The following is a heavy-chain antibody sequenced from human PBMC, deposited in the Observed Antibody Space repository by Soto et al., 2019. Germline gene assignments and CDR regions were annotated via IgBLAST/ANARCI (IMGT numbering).Heavy chain of an antibody. J-gene: IGHJ3*02. D-gene: IGHD6-19*01. CDR2: ISSSSSYI. CDR1: GFTFSSYS. CDR3: AFSSGWSNDAFDI. Sequence: GGSLRLSCAASGFTFSSYSMNWVRQAPGKGLEWVSSISSSSSYIYYADSVRGRFTISRDNAKNSLYLQMNSLRAEDTAVYYCAFSSGWSNDAFDIWGQGTMVTVSS. V-gene: IGHV3-21*01.